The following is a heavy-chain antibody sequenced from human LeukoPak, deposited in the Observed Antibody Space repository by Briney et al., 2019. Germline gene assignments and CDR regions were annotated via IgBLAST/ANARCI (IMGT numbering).Heavy chain of an antibody. CDR3: AKDSAGSYYNWFDP. Sequence: GGSLRLSCAASGFTFSSYAMSWVRQAPGKGLEWVSAISGSGGSTYYADSVKGRFTISRDNSKNTLYLQMNSLRAKDTAVYYCAKDSAGSYYNWFDPWGQGTLVTVSS. V-gene: IGHV3-23*01. CDR2: ISGSGGST. J-gene: IGHJ5*02. CDR1: GFTFSSYA. D-gene: IGHD1-26*01.